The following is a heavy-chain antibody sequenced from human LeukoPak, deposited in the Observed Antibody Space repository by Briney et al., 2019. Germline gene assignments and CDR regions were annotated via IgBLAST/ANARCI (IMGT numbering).Heavy chain of an antibody. CDR2: INPSGGST. CDR1: GYTFTSYA. Sequence: ASVTVSCTASGYTFTSYAMNWVRQAPGQGLEWMGIINPSGGSTSYAQKFQGRVTTTRDTSTSTVYMELSSLRSEDTAVYYCASQFRDFWSGYYTGMGLWGYYYYGMDVWGQGTTVTVSS. CDR3: ASQFRDFWSGYYTGMGLWGYYYYGMDV. V-gene: IGHV1-46*01. D-gene: IGHD3-3*01. J-gene: IGHJ6*02.